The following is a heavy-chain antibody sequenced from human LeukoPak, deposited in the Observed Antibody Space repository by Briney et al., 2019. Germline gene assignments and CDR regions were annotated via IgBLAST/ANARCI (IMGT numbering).Heavy chain of an antibody. CDR2: IIPIFGTA. Sequence: SVKVSCKASGYTFTSYGISWVRQAPGQGLEWMGGIIPIFGTANYAQKFQGRVTITADESTSTAYMELSSLRSEDTAVYYCARTMNSGWDYYYYGMDVWGQGTTVTVSS. CDR1: GYTFTSYG. V-gene: IGHV1-69*13. D-gene: IGHD6-19*01. CDR3: ARTMNSGWDYYYYGMDV. J-gene: IGHJ6*02.